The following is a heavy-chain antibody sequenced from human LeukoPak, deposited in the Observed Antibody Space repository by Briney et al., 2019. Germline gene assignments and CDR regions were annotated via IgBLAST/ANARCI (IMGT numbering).Heavy chain of an antibody. D-gene: IGHD2-2*01. V-gene: IGHV1-69*01. CDR1: GGTFISYA. CDR2: IIPIFGTA. CDR3: ASSCSSTSCYGVREDY. J-gene: IGHJ4*02. Sequence: ASVKVSCKASGGTFISYAISWVRQAPGQGLEWMGGIIPIFGTANYAQKFQGRVTITADESTSTAYMELSSLRSEDTAVYYCASSCSSTSCYGVREDYWGQGTLVTVSS.